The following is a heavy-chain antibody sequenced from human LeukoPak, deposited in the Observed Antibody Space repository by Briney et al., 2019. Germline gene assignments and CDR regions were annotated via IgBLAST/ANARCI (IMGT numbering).Heavy chain of an antibody. V-gene: IGHV3-74*01. CDR3: ARGTGYAVFDY. J-gene: IGHJ4*02. Sequence: GGSLRLSCAASGFTFSNYWMHWVRKAPGKGLVWVSRISSDESSTTYADSVKGRFTISRDNAKNTLYLQMNSLRAEDTAVYYCARGTGYAVFDYWGQGTLVTVSS. D-gene: IGHD5-12*01. CDR1: GFTFSNYW. CDR2: ISSDESST.